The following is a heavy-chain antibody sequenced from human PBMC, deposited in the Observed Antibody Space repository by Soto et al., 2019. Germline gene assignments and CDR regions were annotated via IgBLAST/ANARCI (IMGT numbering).Heavy chain of an antibody. J-gene: IGHJ3*02. CDR3: AREGGDIVVVPAPGVRAFDI. V-gene: IGHV1-18*01. Sequence: QVQLVQSGAEVKKPGASVKVSCKASGYTFTNYDISWVRQAPGQGLEWMGWISAYNGNTNYAQNLQGRVTMTTDTSTSTAYMELRRLRSDGTAVYYCAREGGDIVVVPAPGVRAFDIWGQGTMVTVSS. CDR2: ISAYNGNT. D-gene: IGHD2-2*01. CDR1: GYTFTNYD.